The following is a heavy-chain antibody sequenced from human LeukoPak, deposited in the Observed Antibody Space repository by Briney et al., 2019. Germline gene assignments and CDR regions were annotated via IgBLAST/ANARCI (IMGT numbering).Heavy chain of an antibody. D-gene: IGHD3-10*01. CDR1: GYTFTSYA. V-gene: IGHV1-3*01. CDR3: ARDSYGSGSYYPY. CDR2: INAGNGNT. J-gene: IGHJ4*02. Sequence: GSSVKVSCKASGYTFTSYAMHWVRQAPGQRLEWMGWINAGNGNTKYSQKFQGRVTITRDTSASTAYMELSSLRSEDAAVYYCARDSYGSGSYYPYWGQGTLVTVSS.